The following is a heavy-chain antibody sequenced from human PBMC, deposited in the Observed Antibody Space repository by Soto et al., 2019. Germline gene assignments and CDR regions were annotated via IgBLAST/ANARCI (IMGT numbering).Heavy chain of an antibody. V-gene: IGHV1-2*02. CDR1: GYTFTDCY. CDR3: VRDGLVSSARYYFDY. CDR2: INPKSGGT. J-gene: IGHJ4*02. Sequence: ASVKVSCKASGYTFTDCYIHWVRQAPGQGLEWMGWINPKSGGTNIAQRFKSRVNMTRDMSISTVYMEMNRLKSDDTAVYYCVRDGLVSSARYYFDYWGQGTLVTVSS. D-gene: IGHD6-13*01.